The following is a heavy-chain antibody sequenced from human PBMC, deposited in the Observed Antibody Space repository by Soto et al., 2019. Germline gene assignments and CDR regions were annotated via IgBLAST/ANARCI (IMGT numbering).Heavy chain of an antibody. CDR3: ASHCSGGSCDFGFDY. J-gene: IGHJ4*02. Sequence: TLSLTCAVSGGSISSGGYYWSWIRQHPGKGLEWIGYIYYSGSTYYNPSLKSRVTISVDTSKNQFSLKLSSVTAADTAVYYCASHCSGGSCDFGFDYWGQGTLVTVSS. D-gene: IGHD2-15*01. CDR1: GGSISSGGYY. V-gene: IGHV4-31*11. CDR2: IYYSGST.